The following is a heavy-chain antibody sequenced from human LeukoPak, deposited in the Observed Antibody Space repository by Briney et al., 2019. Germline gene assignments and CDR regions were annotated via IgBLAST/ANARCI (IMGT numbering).Heavy chain of an antibody. D-gene: IGHD3-22*01. V-gene: IGHV3-30*03. Sequence: GRSLRLSCAASGFTFSSYGMHWVRQAPGKGLEWVAVISYDGSNKYYADSVKGRFTISRDNSKNTLYLQMNSLRADDTAVYYCDRYMYYYDSRGYPFDYWGQGTLVTVSS. CDR2: ISYDGSNK. J-gene: IGHJ4*02. CDR3: DRYMYYYDSRGYPFDY. CDR1: GFTFSSYG.